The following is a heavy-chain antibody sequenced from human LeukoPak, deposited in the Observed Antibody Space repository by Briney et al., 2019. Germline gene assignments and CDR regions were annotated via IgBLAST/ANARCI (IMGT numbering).Heavy chain of an antibody. J-gene: IGHJ5*02. CDR1: GGPISSGGYY. V-gene: IGHV4-39*01. CDR3: ARHRTPVLRLLWFGEGPLEFDP. D-gene: IGHD3-10*01. CDR2: IYYSGST. Sequence: PSETLSLTCIVSGGPISSGGYYWGWIRQPPGKGLEWIGSIYYSGSTYYNPSLKSRVTISVDTSKNQFSLKLSSVTAADTAVYYCARHRTPVLRLLWFGEGPLEFDPWGQGTLVTVSS.